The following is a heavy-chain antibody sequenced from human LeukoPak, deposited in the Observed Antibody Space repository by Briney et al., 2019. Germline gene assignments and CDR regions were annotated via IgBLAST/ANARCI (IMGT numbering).Heavy chain of an antibody. D-gene: IGHD4-23*01. J-gene: IGHJ4*02. CDR3: ARAPNFGGNSGLDY. CDR1: GFTFSSYW. Sequence: GGSLRLSCAASGFTFSSYWMHWVRQAPGKGLVWVSRINTDGSSTNYADSVKGRFTISRDNAKNTVYLQMNSLRAEDTAVYYCARAPNFGGNSGLDYWGQGTLVTVSS. CDR2: INTDGSST. V-gene: IGHV3-74*01.